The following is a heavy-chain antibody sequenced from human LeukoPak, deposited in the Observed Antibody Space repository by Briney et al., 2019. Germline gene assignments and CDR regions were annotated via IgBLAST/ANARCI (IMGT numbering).Heavy chain of an antibody. CDR2: MNPNSGNT. J-gene: IGHJ3*02. CDR1: GYTFTSYD. Sequence: ASVKVSCKASGYTFTSYDINWVRQAPGQGLEWMGWMNPNSGNTGYAQKFQGRVTMTRDTSISTAYMELSSLRSEDTAVYYCARAVRIVVVTASLNDSFDIWGQGAMVTVSS. V-gene: IGHV1-8*01. D-gene: IGHD2-21*02. CDR3: ARAVRIVVVTASLNDSFDI.